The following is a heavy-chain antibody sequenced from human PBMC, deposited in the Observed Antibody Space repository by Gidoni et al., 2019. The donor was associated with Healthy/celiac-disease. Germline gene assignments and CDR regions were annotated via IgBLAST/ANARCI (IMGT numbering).Heavy chain of an antibody. V-gene: IGHV3-33*01. D-gene: IGHD6-6*01. CDR3: ARDLGDEYSSSYFDY. Sequence: QVQLVESGGGVVQPGRSLRLSCAASGFTFSSYGMHWVRQAPGKGLEWVAVIWYDGSNKYYADSVKGRFTISRDNSKNTLYLQMNSLRAEDTAVYYCARDLGDEYSSSYFDYWGQGTLVTVSS. J-gene: IGHJ4*02. CDR1: GFTFSSYG. CDR2: IWYDGSNK.